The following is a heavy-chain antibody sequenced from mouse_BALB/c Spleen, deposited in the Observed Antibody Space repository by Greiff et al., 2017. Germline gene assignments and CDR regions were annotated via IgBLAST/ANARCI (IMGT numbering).Heavy chain of an antibody. CDR1: GYTFTSYW. CDR3: TRWYYGSSYWYFDV. J-gene: IGHJ1*01. CDR2: IYPSDSYT. D-gene: IGHD1-1*01. Sequence: QVQLQQPGAELVRPGASVKLSCKASGYTFTSYWLNWVKQRPGQGLEWIGNIYPSDSYTNYNQKFKDKATLTVDKSSSTAYMQLSSPTSEDSAVYYCTRWYYGSSYWYFDVWGAGTTVTDSS. V-gene: IGHV1-69*02.